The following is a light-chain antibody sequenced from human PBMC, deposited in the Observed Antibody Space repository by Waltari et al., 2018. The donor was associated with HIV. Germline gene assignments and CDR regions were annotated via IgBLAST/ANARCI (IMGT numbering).Light chain of an antibody. CDR2: GNN. V-gene: IGLV1-40*01. CDR3: HSYDSGLGAL. J-gene: IGLJ3*02. CDR1: TSNIGADSD. Sequence: QSVLTQPHSVSGAPGQKVTIPCTGSTSNIGADSDVPWYQQLPGRAPKVLIYGNNKRPSGIPDRFSGSKSGTSASLAITGLQSDDEADYYCHSYDSGLGALFGGGTKVTVL.